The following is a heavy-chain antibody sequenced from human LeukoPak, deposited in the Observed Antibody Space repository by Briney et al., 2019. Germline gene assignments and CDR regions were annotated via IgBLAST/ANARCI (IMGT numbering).Heavy chain of an antibody. CDR3: ARDERWLFDY. Sequence: SETLSLTCTVSGGSISSSSYYWGWIRQPPGKGLEWIGSIYYSGSTYYNPSLKSRVTISVDTSKNQFSLKLSSVTAADTAVYYCARDERWLFDYWGQGTLVTVSS. J-gene: IGHJ4*02. CDR2: IYYSGST. V-gene: IGHV4-39*07. D-gene: IGHD6-19*01. CDR1: GGSISSSSYY.